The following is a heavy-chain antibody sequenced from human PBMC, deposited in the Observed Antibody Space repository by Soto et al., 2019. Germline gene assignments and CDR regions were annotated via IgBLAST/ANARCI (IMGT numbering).Heavy chain of an antibody. CDR1: GFTCSSYT. CDR2: ISPSGGST. Sequence: GGSLRLSCAASGFTCSSYTMTWVRQAPGKGLEWVSAISPSGGSTYYADSVKGRFTISRDNSKSTLFLQMNSLRAEDTAVYYCAGGSRKYYFDYWGQGTLVTVSS. CDR3: AGGSRKYYFDY. D-gene: IGHD2-15*01. J-gene: IGHJ4*02. V-gene: IGHV3-23*01.